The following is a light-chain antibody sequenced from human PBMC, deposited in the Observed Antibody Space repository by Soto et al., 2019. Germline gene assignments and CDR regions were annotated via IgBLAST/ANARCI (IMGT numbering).Light chain of an antibody. CDR2: KAS. Sequence: DMQMTQSPSSLSASVGDRVTITGRASQSINKWLAWYQQKPGKAPKLLIYKASTLEIGVPSRFSGSGSGTEFTLTISNLQPDDFATYYCQQYGNFWTFGPGTKVEIK. CDR1: QSINKW. CDR3: QQYGNFWT. J-gene: IGKJ1*01. V-gene: IGKV1-5*03.